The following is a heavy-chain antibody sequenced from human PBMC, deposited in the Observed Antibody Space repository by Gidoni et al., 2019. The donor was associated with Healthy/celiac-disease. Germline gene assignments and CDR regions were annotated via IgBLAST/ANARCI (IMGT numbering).Heavy chain of an antibody. CDR3: TTSRYYDFWSGYYFFDY. Sequence: EVQLVESGGGLVKPGGSLRLSCAASGFTFSNAWMSWVRQAPGKGLAWVGRIKSKTDGGTTDYAAPVKGRFTISRDDSKNTLYLQMNSLKTEDTAVYYCTTSRYYDFWSGYYFFDYWGQGTLVTVSS. V-gene: IGHV3-15*01. J-gene: IGHJ4*02. CDR1: GFTFSNAW. CDR2: IKSKTDGGTT. D-gene: IGHD3-3*01.